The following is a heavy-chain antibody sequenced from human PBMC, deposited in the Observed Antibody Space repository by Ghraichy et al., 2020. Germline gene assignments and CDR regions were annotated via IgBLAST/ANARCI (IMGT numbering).Heavy chain of an antibody. Sequence: GSLRLSCTVSDASISSRYWSWIRQPPGKGLEWIGYIYYNGATEYNPSLKSRVTISQDTPSNQFTLTLRSVTAADTGVYYCARLRRAVALICDSWGQGMLVTVSS. CDR2: IYYNGAT. V-gene: IGHV4-59*08. CDR1: DASISSRY. D-gene: IGHD6-19*01. J-gene: IGHJ4*02. CDR3: ARLRRAVALICDS.